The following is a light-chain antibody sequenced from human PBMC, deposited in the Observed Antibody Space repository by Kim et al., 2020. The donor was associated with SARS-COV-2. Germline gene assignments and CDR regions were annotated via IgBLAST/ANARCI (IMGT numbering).Light chain of an antibody. CDR3: QQDHTSPRT. V-gene: IGKV3-20*01. CDR1: QSVSSYY. Sequence: EIVLTQSPGTLSLSPGERATLSCRASQSVSSYYLAWYQQKPGQAPRLLIYDVSNRATGIPDRFSGSGSGTDFTLTISRLEPEDFAVYYCQQDHTSPRTFGQETKVEIK. CDR2: DVS. J-gene: IGKJ1*01.